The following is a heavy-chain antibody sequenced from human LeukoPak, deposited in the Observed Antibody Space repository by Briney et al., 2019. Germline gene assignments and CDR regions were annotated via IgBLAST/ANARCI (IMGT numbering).Heavy chain of an antibody. J-gene: IGHJ3*02. V-gene: IGHV1-69*13. CDR3: ATMMPTTTDAFNI. D-gene: IGHD5-24*01. CDR1: GSTFSSYS. CDR2: IIPIFGSA. Sequence: SVKVSCKTSGSTFSSYSITWVRQAPGQGLEWMGGIIPIFGSANYAQEFQDRVTITADEPTSTVYLKLTSLTSDDTAVYYCATMMPTTTDAFNIWGQGTMVTVSS.